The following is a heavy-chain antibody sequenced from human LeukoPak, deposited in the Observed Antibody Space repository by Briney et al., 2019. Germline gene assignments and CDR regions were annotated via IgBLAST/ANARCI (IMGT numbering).Heavy chain of an antibody. CDR1: GFTFDDYG. J-gene: IGHJ5*02. D-gene: IGHD3-9*01. Sequence: GGSLRLSCAASGFTFDDYGMSWVRQVPGKGLEWVSGINWNGGSTGNADSVKGRFTISRDNAKNSLYLQMNSLRGEDTALYYCARGRYFDWLLDPHRKNPPLNNWFDPWGQGTLVTVSS. V-gene: IGHV3-20*04. CDR3: ARGRYFDWLLDPHRKNPPLNNWFDP. CDR2: INWNGGST.